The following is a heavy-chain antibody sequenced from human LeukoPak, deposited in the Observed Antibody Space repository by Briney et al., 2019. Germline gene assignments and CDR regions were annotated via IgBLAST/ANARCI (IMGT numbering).Heavy chain of an antibody. Sequence: SATLSLTCAVYGGSFIGYYWSSIRQPPGKGLEWIREINHSGSTNYNPSLKSRVTISVDTSKNQFSLKQSSGTAADTAVYYCARGGPWIQLWGQGTLVTVSS. CDR3: ARGGPWIQL. D-gene: IGHD5-18*01. V-gene: IGHV4-34*01. CDR1: GGSFIGYY. CDR2: INHSGST. J-gene: IGHJ4*02.